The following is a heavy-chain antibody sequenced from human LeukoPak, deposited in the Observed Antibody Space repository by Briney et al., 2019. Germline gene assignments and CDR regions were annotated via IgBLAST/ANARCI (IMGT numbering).Heavy chain of an antibody. CDR1: GFTFSSYA. Sequence: GGSLRLSCAASGFTFSSYAMHWVRQAPGKGLEWVAVISYDGSNKYYADSVKGRFTISRDNAKNALYLQMNSLRAEDTALYYCARESDYYDSSGYTPPGYWGQGTLVTVSS. CDR3: ARESDYYDSSGYTPPGY. CDR2: ISYDGSNK. V-gene: IGHV3-30*04. D-gene: IGHD3-22*01. J-gene: IGHJ4*02.